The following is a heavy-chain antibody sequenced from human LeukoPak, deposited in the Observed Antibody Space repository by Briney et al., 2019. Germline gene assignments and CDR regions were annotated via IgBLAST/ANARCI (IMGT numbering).Heavy chain of an antibody. J-gene: IGHJ4*02. D-gene: IGHD3-22*01. V-gene: IGHV3-74*01. CDR1: GFNFSDYS. CDR2: INSDGSST. CDR3: AREGYYDSSGCFDY. Sequence: GGSLRLSCAASGFNFSDYSMNWVRQSPGKGLVWVSRINSDGSSTSYADSVKGRFTISRDNAKNTLYLQMNSLRAEDTAVYYCAREGYYDSSGCFDYWGQGTLVTVSS.